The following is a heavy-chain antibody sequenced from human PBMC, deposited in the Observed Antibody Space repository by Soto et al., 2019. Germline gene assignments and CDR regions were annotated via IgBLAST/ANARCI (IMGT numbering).Heavy chain of an antibody. V-gene: IGHV3-9*01. J-gene: IGHJ4*02. Sequence: EVQLVESGGGLVQPGRSLRLSCVASGFTFDDYVMHWVRQVPGKGLEWVSGISWNSGNIDYADSVKGRFTISRDNAMNSLYLQMNSLRPEDTALYYCARGLSAVPSYLEYGGQGTLVTVSS. D-gene: IGHD3-16*01. CDR3: ARGLSAVPSYLEY. CDR1: GFTFDDYV. CDR2: ISWNSGNI.